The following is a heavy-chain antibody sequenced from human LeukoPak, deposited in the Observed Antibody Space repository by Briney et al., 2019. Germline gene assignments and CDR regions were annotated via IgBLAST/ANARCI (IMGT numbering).Heavy chain of an antibody. CDR2: IYSGGST. J-gene: IGHJ4*02. CDR1: GFTFSSHW. V-gene: IGHV3-66*01. D-gene: IGHD6-13*01. CDR3: ARGGPAAGRFDY. Sequence: RGGSLRLSCAASGFTFSSHWMSWVRPAPGKGLEWVSVIYSGGSTYYAASVKGRFTISRDNSKNPLYLQMNSLRAEDTAVYYCARGGPAAGRFDYWGQGTLVTVSS.